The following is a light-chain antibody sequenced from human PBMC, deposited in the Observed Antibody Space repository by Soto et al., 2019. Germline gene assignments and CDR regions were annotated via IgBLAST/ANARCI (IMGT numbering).Light chain of an antibody. Sequence: QSVLTQPPSASGSPGQSVTISCTGTSGDVGGYDYVSWYQQHPGKAPKLMIYEVTKRPLGVPDRFSGSKSGTSASLAITGLQAEDEADYYCQSYDSSLSGYVFGTGTKVTVL. CDR2: EVT. CDR1: SGDVGGYDY. J-gene: IGLJ1*01. V-gene: IGLV2-8*01. CDR3: QSYDSSLSGYV.